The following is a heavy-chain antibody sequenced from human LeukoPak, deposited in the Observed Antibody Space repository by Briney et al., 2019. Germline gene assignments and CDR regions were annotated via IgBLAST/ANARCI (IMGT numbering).Heavy chain of an antibody. CDR1: GYTFTGYY. CDR3: ARNDYGGNPVD. J-gene: IGHJ4*02. Sequence: ASVKVSCKASGYTFTGYYMHWVRQAPGQGLEWMGGIIPIFGTANYAQKFQGRVTITADESTSTAYMELSSLRSEDTAVYYCARNDYGGNPVDWGQGTLVTVSS. D-gene: IGHD4-23*01. CDR2: IIPIFGTA. V-gene: IGHV1-69*13.